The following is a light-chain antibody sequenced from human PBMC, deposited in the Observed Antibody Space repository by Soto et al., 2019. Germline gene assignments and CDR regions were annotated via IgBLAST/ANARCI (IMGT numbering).Light chain of an antibody. Sequence: ENVLTQSPGTLSLSPGERATLSCRASQSVSGSYLAWYQQKPGQAPRLLIYGASSRATGIPDRFSGSGSGTEFTLTISSLQSEDFAVYYCQQYGSSPSTFGQGTKVDIK. CDR2: GAS. V-gene: IGKV3-20*01. J-gene: IGKJ1*01. CDR3: QQYGSSPST. CDR1: QSVSGSY.